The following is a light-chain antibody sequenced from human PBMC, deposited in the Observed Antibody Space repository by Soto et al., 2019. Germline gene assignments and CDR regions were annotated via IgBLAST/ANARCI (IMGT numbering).Light chain of an antibody. J-gene: IGKJ1*01. CDR3: QQYNSYWT. CDR2: KAS. Sequence: DIRMTQSPSTLSGSVGDRVTITCRASQTISSWLAWYQQKPGKAPKLLIYKASSLESGVPSRFSGSGSGTEFTLTISSLQPDDFATYYCQQYNSYWTFGQGTKV. V-gene: IGKV1-5*03. CDR1: QTISSW.